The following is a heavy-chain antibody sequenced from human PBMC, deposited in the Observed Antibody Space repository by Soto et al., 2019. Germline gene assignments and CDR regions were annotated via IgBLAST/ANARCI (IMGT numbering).Heavy chain of an antibody. D-gene: IGHD2-8*01. CDR2: ISSSSSTI. CDR3: ARERIVLMVYAIRASMDV. CDR1: GFTFSSYS. J-gene: IGHJ6*02. Sequence: GGSLRLSCAASGFTFSSYSMNWVRQAPGKGLEWVSYISSSSSTIYYADSVKGRFTISRDNAKNSLYLQMNSLRDEDTAVYYCARERIVLMVYAIRASMDVWGQGTRVTFSS. V-gene: IGHV3-48*02.